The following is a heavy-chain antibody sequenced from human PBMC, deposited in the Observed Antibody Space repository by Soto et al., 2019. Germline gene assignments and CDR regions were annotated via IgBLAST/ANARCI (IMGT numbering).Heavy chain of an antibody. V-gene: IGHV4-59*01. D-gene: IGHD3-16*02. J-gene: IGHJ5*02. CDR3: ARDHSYYDYIWGSYRGGNWFDP. Sequence: SVTMCHTWTVSGGSIRNYYWSWIRQPPGKGLEWIGYIYYSGTTNYNPSLKSRVTILVDTSKNQFSLKLSSVTAADTAVYYCARDHSYYDYIWGSYRGGNWFDPWGQGTLVTVSS. CDR1: GGSIRNYY. CDR2: IYYSGTT.